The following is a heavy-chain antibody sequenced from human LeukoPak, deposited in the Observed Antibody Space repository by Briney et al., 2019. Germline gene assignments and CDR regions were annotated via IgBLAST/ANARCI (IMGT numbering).Heavy chain of an antibody. D-gene: IGHD3-9*01. CDR2: ISSSGAST. J-gene: IGHJ4*02. CDR3: ARRDYYDILTGYGTSDHFDY. Sequence: GGSLRLSCAASGFTFSSYDMGWVRQAPGKGLEWVSAISSSGASTYYADSVKGRFTISADKSISTAYLQWSSLKASDTAMYYCARRDYYDILTGYGTSDHFDYWGQGTLVTVSS. V-gene: IGHV3-23*01. CDR1: GFTFSSYD.